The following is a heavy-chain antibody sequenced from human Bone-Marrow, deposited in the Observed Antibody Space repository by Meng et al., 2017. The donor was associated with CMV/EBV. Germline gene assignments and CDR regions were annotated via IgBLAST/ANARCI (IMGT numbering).Heavy chain of an antibody. CDR3: AGLRPYYFAY. J-gene: IGHJ4*02. Sequence: GGSLRLSCAASGFTFSSYAMHWVRQAPGKGLEWVAVISYDGSNKYYADSVKGRFTISRDNSKNTLYLQMNSLRAEDTAVYYCAGLRPYYFAYWGQGTLVTVSS. V-gene: IGHV3-30-3*01. CDR1: GFTFSSYA. CDR2: ISYDGSNK.